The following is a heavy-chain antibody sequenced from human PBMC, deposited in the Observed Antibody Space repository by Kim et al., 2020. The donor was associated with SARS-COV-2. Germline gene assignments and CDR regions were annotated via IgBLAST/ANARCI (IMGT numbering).Heavy chain of an antibody. D-gene: IGHD5-18*01. CDR3: ARGPTISWIQLWYPKTYNWFDP. J-gene: IGHJ5*02. Sequence: ASVKVSCKASGYTFTSYDINWVRQATGQGLEWMGWMNPNSGNTGYAQKFQGRVTMTRNTSISTAYMELSSLRSEDTAVYYCARGPTISWIQLWYPKTYNWFDPWGQGTLVTVSS. V-gene: IGHV1-8*01. CDR2: MNPNSGNT. CDR1: GYTFTSYD.